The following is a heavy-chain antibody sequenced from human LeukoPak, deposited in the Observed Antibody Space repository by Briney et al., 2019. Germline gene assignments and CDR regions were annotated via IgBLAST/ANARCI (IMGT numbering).Heavy chain of an antibody. CDR2: ISASGGST. CDR3: VPTAAPGTASYFYYYGMDV. D-gene: IGHD6-13*01. CDR1: GFTFSGYA. V-gene: IGHV3-23*01. J-gene: IGHJ6*02. Sequence: GGSLRLFCAASGFTFSGYAMSWVRQAPGKGLEWVSAISASGGSTYYADSVKGRFTISRDNSKNTLYMQMNSLRAEDTAVYYCVPTAAPGTASYFYYYGMDVWGQGTTVTVSS.